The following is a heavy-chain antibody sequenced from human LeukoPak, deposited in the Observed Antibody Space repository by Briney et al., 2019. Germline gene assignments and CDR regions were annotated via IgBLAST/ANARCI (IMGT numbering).Heavy chain of an antibody. V-gene: IGHV4-30-4*01. Sequence: SETLSLTCTVSGGSISSGDYYWSWIRQPPGKGLEWIAYMYYSGSTYYNPSLKSQVTMSADTSENQLSLKLSPVTAADTAVYYCARPYYYDSRIDPWGQGILVTVSS. CDR1: GGSISSGDYY. J-gene: IGHJ5*02. CDR3: ARPYYYDSRIDP. D-gene: IGHD3-22*01. CDR2: MYYSGST.